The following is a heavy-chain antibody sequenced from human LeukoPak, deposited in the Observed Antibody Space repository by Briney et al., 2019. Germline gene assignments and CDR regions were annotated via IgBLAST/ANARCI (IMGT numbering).Heavy chain of an antibody. Sequence: GGSLRLSCAASGFTFSNYMMHWVRQAPGKGLVWVSRIKSDGITITYADSVKGRFTISRDNAKNTLYLQMNSLRAEDTAVYYCLRDLNWSLNQWGQGTLVTVSS. CDR1: GFTFSNYM. J-gene: IGHJ4*02. D-gene: IGHD1-20*01. V-gene: IGHV3-74*01. CDR2: IKSDGITI. CDR3: LRDLNWSLNQ.